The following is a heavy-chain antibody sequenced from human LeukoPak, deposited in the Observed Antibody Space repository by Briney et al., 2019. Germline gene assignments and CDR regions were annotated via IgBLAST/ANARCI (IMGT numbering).Heavy chain of an antibody. V-gene: IGHV1-18*01. CDR1: GYTFTSYG. CDR2: ISAYNGNT. J-gene: IGHJ4*02. D-gene: IGHD3-22*01. CDR3: ARGSPPRRNYDSSGYYSFYFDD. Sequence: ASVKVSCKASGYTFTSYGISWVRQAPGQGLEWMGWISAYNGNTNYAQKLQGRVTMTTDTSTSTAYMELRSLRSDDTAVYYCARGSPPRRNYDSSGYYSFYFDDWGQGTLVTVSS.